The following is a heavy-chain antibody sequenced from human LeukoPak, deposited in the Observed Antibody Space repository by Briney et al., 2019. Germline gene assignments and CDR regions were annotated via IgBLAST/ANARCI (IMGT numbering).Heavy chain of an antibody. CDR1: GYSISSGYY. CDR2: IYHSGST. Sequence: PSETLSLTCTVSGYSISSGYYWGWIRQPPGKGLEWIGSIYHSGSTYYNPSLKSLVTISVDTSKNQFSLKLSSVTAADTAVYYCARDMARGVITYVDYWGQGTLVTVSS. V-gene: IGHV4-38-2*02. D-gene: IGHD3-10*01. J-gene: IGHJ4*02. CDR3: ARDMARGVITYVDY.